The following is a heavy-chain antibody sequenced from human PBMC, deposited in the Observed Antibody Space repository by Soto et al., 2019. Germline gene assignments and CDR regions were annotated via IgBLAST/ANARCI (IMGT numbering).Heavy chain of an antibody. CDR2: VSAYNGVT. D-gene: IGHD1-26*01. V-gene: IGHV1-18*01. CDR3: ARGRALGGYYYMDD. J-gene: IGHJ6*03. Sequence: QVHLLQSGAEVKGPGASMKVSCKTSGYTFTAYGINWVRQAPGQGLEWMGWVSAYNGVTNYAQKLHGRVAMTTDTSTKTAYMELRSLRPDDTAVYYCARGRALGGYYYMDDWGIGTPVTVSS. CDR1: GYTFTAYG.